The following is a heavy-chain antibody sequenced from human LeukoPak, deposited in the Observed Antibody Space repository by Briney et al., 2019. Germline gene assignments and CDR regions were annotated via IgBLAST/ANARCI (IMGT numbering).Heavy chain of an antibody. D-gene: IGHD5-24*01. J-gene: IGHJ3*02. V-gene: IGHV3-66*02. CDR1: GFTVSSNY. CDR3: ARDKERAQGI. Sequence: GGSLRLSCAASGFTVSSNYMSWVRQAPGKGLEWVSVIYSGGRTYYADSVKGRFTISRDNSKNTLYLQMNSLRAEDTAVYYCARDKERAQGIWGQGTMVTVSS. CDR2: IYSGGRT.